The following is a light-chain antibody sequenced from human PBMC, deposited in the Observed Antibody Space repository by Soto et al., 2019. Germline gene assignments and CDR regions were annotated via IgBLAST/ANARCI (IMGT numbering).Light chain of an antibody. V-gene: IGKV3D-20*02. Sequence: DIVFAKSPCTLSLSPGERASLSCRASQSVTNSFLAWYQQKPGQAPRLLIYGASRRATGIPDRFTGSGSGTDFTLTISSLEPEDLAVYYCQQRSDWSITFGQGTRLEIK. CDR2: GAS. CDR1: QSVTNSF. CDR3: QQRSDWSIT. J-gene: IGKJ5*01.